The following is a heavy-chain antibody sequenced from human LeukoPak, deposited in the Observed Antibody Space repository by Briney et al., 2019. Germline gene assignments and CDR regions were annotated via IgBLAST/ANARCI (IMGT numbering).Heavy chain of an antibody. D-gene: IGHD1-1*01. CDR2: INSDGSGT. CDR1: GFTFSRYW. V-gene: IGHV3-74*01. CDR3: ARDRDTTNWFDP. Sequence: GGSLRHSCAASGFTFSRYWMHWVRQAPGKGLVWVSHINSDGSGTNYADSVKGRFTISRDNAKNTLYLQMNSLRAEDTAVYYCARDRDTTNWFDPWGQGTLVTVSS. J-gene: IGHJ5*02.